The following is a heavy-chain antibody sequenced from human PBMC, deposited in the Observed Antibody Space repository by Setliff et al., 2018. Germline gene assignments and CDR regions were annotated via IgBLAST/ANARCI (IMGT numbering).Heavy chain of an antibody. V-gene: IGHV3-53*01. D-gene: IGHD3-3*01. Sequence: PGGSLRLSCAASGFTVSSNYMSWVRQAPGKGLEWVSVIYSGGSTYYADSVKGRFTISRHDSESTTYLQMNGLKTEDTAVYYCVRHMTYYDFWRGYYSTSDAFHVWGQGTMVTVSS. J-gene: IGHJ3*01. CDR1: GFTVSSNY. CDR3: VRHMTYYDFWRGYYSTSDAFHV. CDR2: IYSGGST.